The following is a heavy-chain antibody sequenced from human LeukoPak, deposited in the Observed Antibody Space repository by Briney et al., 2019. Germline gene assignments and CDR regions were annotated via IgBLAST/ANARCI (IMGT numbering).Heavy chain of an antibody. Sequence: SQTLSLTCAISGDSVSSNSAAWNWLRQSPSRGLEWLGRTYYRSKWYNDYAVSVKSRITINPDTSKNQFSLQLNSVTPEDTAVYYCAREGAIAAADPPRFDYWGQGTLVTVSS. CDR2: TYYRSKWYN. CDR1: GDSVSSNSAA. CDR3: AREGAIAAADPPRFDY. D-gene: IGHD6-13*01. V-gene: IGHV6-1*01. J-gene: IGHJ4*02.